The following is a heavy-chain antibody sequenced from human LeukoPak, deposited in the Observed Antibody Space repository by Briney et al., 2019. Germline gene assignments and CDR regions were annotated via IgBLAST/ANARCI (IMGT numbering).Heavy chain of an antibody. J-gene: IGHJ3*02. CDR1: GGSISSGGYY. D-gene: IGHD2-15*01. CDR3: ARAGYCSGGSCLGDAFDI. V-gene: IGHV4-31*03. CDR2: IYYSGST. Sequence: PSQTLSLTCTVSGGSISSGGYYWNWLRQHPGTGLEWIGYIYYSGSTYYNPSLKSRVTISVDTSKNQFSLKLSSVTAADTAVYYCARAGYCSGGSCLGDAFDIWGQGTMVTVSS.